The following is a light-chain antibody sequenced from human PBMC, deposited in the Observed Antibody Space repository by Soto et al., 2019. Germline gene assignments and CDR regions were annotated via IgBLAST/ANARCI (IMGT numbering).Light chain of an antibody. CDR1: NSDIGDNT. J-gene: IGLJ3*02. Sequence: QSVLTQPPSASGTPGQRVTISCSGSNSDIGDNTVNWYQQLPGTAPKHLIFANDQRPSGVPDRFSGSKSGTSASLAISGLQSEDEADYYCAAWDDSLNGRVFGGGTKLTVL. CDR2: AND. CDR3: AAWDDSLNGRV. V-gene: IGLV1-44*01.